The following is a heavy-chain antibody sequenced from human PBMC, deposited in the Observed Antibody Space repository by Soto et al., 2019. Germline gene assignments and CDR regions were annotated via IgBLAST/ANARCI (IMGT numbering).Heavy chain of an antibody. CDR3: ARSIAVSNYYYYGMDV. Sequence: SETLSLTCAVYGGSFSGYYWSWIRQPPGKGLEWIGEINHSGSTNYNPSLKSRVTISVDTSKNQFSLKLSSVTAADTAVYYCARSIAVSNYYYYGMDVWGQGTTVTVSS. J-gene: IGHJ6*02. CDR2: INHSGST. V-gene: IGHV4-34*01. CDR1: GGSFSGYY. D-gene: IGHD6-19*01.